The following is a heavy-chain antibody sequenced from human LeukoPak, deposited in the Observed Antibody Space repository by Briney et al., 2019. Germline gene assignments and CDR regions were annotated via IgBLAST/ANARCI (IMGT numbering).Heavy chain of an antibody. CDR1: GFTFSSYA. D-gene: IGHD4-17*01. CDR3: AKPPPRYGTTTVTTGDGS. CDR2: ISGSGGST. J-gene: IGHJ4*02. Sequence: GGSLRLSCAASGFTFSSYAMSWVRQAPGKGLEWVSAISGSGGSTYYADSVKGRFTISRGNSKNTLYLQMNSLRAEDTAVYYCAKPPPRYGTTTVTTGDGSWGQGTLVTVSS. V-gene: IGHV3-23*01.